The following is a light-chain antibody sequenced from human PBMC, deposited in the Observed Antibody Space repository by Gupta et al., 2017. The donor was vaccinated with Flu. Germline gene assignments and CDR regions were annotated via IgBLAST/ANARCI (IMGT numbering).Light chain of an antibody. CDR1: QSIDDW. CDR2: KAS. Sequence: DIQMTQSPSTLSASVGDRVTITCRASQSIDDWLAWYQQKPGKAPKLLIYKASMVEKGVPSRFSGSGEGKRFTLTSNRRQEDDCANYCGQQDSSYRTFGQGTKVDIK. V-gene: IGKV1-5*03. CDR3: QQDSSYRT. J-gene: IGKJ1*01.